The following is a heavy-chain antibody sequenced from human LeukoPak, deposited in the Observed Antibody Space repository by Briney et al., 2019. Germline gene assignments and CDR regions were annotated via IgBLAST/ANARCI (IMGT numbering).Heavy chain of an antibody. D-gene: IGHD3/OR15-3a*01. V-gene: IGHV3-21*01. CDR3: ARVGLSANWFDP. Sequence: GGSLRLSCAASGFTFSSYSMNWVRQAPGKGLEWVSSISSSSSYIYYADSVKGRFTISRDNAKNSLYLQMNSLRAEDTAVYYCARVGLSANWFDPWGQGTLVTASS. J-gene: IGHJ5*02. CDR2: ISSSSSYI. CDR1: GFTFSSYS.